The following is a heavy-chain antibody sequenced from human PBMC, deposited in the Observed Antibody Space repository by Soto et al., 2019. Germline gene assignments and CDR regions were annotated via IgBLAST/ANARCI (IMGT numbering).Heavy chain of an antibody. V-gene: IGHV4-34*01. CDR3: ARDFGTYSYAMDV. J-gene: IGHJ6*02. CDR1: GGSFSGYY. CDR2: INHSEST. D-gene: IGHD1-1*01. Sequence: SETLSLTCAVYGGSFSGYYWSWIRQPPGKGLEWIGEINHSESTKYNPSLKSRVTISGDTSKNQFSLKLTSVTAADTAVYYCARDFGTYSYAMDVWGQGTTVTVSS.